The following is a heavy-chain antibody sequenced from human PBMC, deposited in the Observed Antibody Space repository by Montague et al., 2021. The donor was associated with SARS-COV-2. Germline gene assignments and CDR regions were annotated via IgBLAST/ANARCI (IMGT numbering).Heavy chain of an antibody. CDR1: GGSISRYY. V-gene: IGHV4-59*01. Sequence: SETLSLTCTVSGGSISRYYWSWIRQPPGKGLEWFGDIYYSGTTNYNPSXXSRVTISVDTSKNQFSLKLSSVTAADTAVYYCARVAPRYDSITIFRVFIPDWPDPWGQGTLVTVSS. J-gene: IGHJ5*02. CDR2: IYYSGTT. CDR3: ARVAPRYDSITIFRVFIPDWPDP. D-gene: IGHD3-3*01.